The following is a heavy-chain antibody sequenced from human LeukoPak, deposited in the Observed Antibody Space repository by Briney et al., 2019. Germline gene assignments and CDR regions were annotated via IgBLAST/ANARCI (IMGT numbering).Heavy chain of an antibody. CDR3: AKVKFSYSSSRDFDY. CDR2: ISGSGGST. CDR1: GFTFSSYA. Sequence: GGSLRLSCAASGFTFSSYAMSWVRQAPGKGLEWVSAISGSGGSTYYADSVKGRFTISRDNSKNTLYLQMNSLRAEDTAVYYCAKVKFSYSSSRDFDYWGQGTLVTVSS. J-gene: IGHJ4*02. D-gene: IGHD6-6*01. V-gene: IGHV3-23*01.